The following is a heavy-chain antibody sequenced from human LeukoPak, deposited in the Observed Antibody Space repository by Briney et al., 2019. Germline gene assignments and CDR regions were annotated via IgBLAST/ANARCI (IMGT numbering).Heavy chain of an antibody. D-gene: IGHD3-22*01. CDR3: AKGLYYDISPVWFDP. Sequence: PGGSLRLSCATPGFTFDDYAMHWVRHAPGKGLEWVSGISWNSGSIGYADSVKGRFTISGDNAKNSLYLQMNSLRAEDTALYYCAKGLYYDISPVWFDPWGQGTLVTVSS. CDR2: ISWNSGSI. CDR1: GFTFDDYA. V-gene: IGHV3-9*01. J-gene: IGHJ5*02.